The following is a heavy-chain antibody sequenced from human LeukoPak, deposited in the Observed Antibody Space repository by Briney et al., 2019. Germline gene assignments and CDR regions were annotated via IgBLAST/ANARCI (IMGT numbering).Heavy chain of an antibody. CDR1: GDSISSYY. D-gene: IGHD3-3*01. CDR2: IYYSGST. CDR3: ARGRPHYDFWSGYSTFDY. J-gene: IGHJ4*02. Sequence: SETLSLTCTVSGDSISSYYWSWIRQPPGKGLEWIGYIYYSGSTNYNPSLKSRVTISVDTSKNQFSLKLSSVTAADTAVYYCARGRPHYDFWSGYSTFDYWGQGTLVTVSS. V-gene: IGHV4-59*01.